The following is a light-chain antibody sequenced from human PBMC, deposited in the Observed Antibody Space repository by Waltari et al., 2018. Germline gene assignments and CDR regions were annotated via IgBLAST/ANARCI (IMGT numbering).Light chain of an antibody. Sequence: QSVLTQPPSVSGAPGQRVNTSCTGSWSNIGEGDDVHWYQQLPGKAPTLLHYCVNTRPPGVPDRFFGSKSGSSASLAIPGLQPEDEADYYCQSYDTSLGVVFGGGTKVTVL. CDR1: WSNIGEGDD. J-gene: IGLJ2*01. CDR2: CVN. CDR3: QSYDTSLGVV. V-gene: IGLV1-40*01.